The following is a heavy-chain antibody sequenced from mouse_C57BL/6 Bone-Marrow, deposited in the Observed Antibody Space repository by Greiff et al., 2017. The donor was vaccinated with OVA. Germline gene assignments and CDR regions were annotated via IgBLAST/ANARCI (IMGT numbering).Heavy chain of an antibody. Sequence: EVKLMESGGDLVKPGGSLKLSCAASGFTFSSYGMSWVRQTPDKRLEWVATISSGGGYTSYPDSVKGRFTISRDNAKNTLYLQMSSLKSEDTAMYYCARHAYGSGFAYWGQGTLVTVSA. D-gene: IGHD1-1*01. CDR1: GFTFSSYG. CDR2: ISSGGGYT. V-gene: IGHV5-6*01. J-gene: IGHJ3*01. CDR3: ARHAYGSGFAY.